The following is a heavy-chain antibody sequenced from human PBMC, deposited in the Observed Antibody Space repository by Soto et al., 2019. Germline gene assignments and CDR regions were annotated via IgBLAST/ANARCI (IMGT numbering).Heavy chain of an antibody. Sequence: PSETLSLTCTVSGGSISSYYWSWIRQPPGKGLEWIGYIYYSGTTNYNPSLKSRVTISVDTSKNQFSLKLSSVTAADTAVYYCARDSTTSGGGYAFDIWGQGTMVTVSS. CDR1: GGSISSYY. D-gene: IGHD1-26*01. CDR2: IYYSGTT. J-gene: IGHJ3*02. CDR3: ARDSTTSGGGYAFDI. V-gene: IGHV4-59*01.